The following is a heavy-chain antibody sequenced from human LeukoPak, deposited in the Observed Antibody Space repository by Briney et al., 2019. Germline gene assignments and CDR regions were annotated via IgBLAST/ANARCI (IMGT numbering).Heavy chain of an antibody. CDR3: ARVYSSGWYYDDY. Sequence: GSLRLSCAASGFTFSSYAMSWIRQPPGKGLEWIGEINHSGSTNYNPSLKSRVTISVDTSKNQFSLKLSSVTAADTAVYYCARVYSSGWYYDDYWGQGTLVTVSS. CDR2: INHSGST. J-gene: IGHJ4*02. V-gene: IGHV4-34*01. D-gene: IGHD6-19*01. CDR1: GFTFSSYA.